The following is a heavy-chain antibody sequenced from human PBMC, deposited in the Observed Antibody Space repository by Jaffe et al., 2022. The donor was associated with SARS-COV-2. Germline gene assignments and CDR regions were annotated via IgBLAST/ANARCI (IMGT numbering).Heavy chain of an antibody. CDR3: ASEEAAAGGYPFSYYGMDV. Sequence: QVQLVESGGGVVQPGRSLRLSCAASGFTFSSYAMHWVRQAPGKGLEWVAVISYDGSNKYYADSVKGRFTISRDNSKNTLYLQMNSLRAEDTAVYYCASEEAAAGGYPFSYYGMDVWGQGTTVTVSS. D-gene: IGHD6-13*01. J-gene: IGHJ6*02. CDR1: GFTFSSYA. CDR2: ISYDGSNK. V-gene: IGHV3-30-3*01.